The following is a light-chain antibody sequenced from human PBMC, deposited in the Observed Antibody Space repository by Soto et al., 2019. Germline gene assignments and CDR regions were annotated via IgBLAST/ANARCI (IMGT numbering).Light chain of an antibody. Sequence: EMVLTQSPRTLSLSPWERATLSCRASQSVSSYLAWYQQKPGQAPRLLISDASDRATGIPDRFSGSGSGTDFTLTISRLEPEDFAVYYCQQYGSSGTFGQGTKVDIK. J-gene: IGKJ1*01. CDR3: QQYGSSGT. CDR1: QSVSSY. V-gene: IGKV3-20*01. CDR2: DAS.